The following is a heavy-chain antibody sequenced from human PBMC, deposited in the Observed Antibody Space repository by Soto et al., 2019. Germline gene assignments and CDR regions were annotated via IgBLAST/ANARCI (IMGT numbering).Heavy chain of an antibody. D-gene: IGHD3-10*01. J-gene: IGHJ6*02. V-gene: IGHV1-69*13. CDR1: GCTFSSYA. CDR3: ARGYGSGSYEYYYYGMDV. Sequence: AASVKVSCKASGCTFSSYAISWVRQAPGQGLEWMGGIIPIFGTANYAQKFQGRVTITADESTSTAYMELSSLRSEDTAVYYCARGYGSGSYEYYYYGMDVWGQGTTVTVSS. CDR2: IIPIFGTA.